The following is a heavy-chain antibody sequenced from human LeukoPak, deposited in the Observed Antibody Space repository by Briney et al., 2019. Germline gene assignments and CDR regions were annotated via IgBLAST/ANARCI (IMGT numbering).Heavy chain of an antibody. CDR1: GFTFNNYA. V-gene: IGHV3-23*01. CDR3: AKSRPHYSQSGVYYSLFDY. J-gene: IGHJ4*02. CDR2: ISGSGDST. Sequence: PGGSLRLSCAASGFTFNNYAISWVRQAPGKGLEWVSAISGSGDSTFYADSVRGRFTISRDYSKSTLYLQMNSLRAEDTAIYYCAKSRPHYSQSGVYYSLFDYWGQGTLVTVSS. D-gene: IGHD3-22*01.